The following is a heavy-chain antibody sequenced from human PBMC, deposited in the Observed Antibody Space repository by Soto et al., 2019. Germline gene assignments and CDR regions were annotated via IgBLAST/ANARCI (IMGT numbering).Heavy chain of an antibody. Sequence: SVKVSCKASGGTFSSYAISWVRQAPGQGLEWMGGIIPIFGTANYAQKFQGRVTITADESTSTAYMELSSLRSEDTAVYYCARDLXCSSTSCRRWYYYGMDVWGQGTTVTVSS. CDR3: ARDLXCSSTSCRRWYYYGMDV. V-gene: IGHV1-69*13. CDR1: GGTFSSYA. J-gene: IGHJ6*02. CDR2: IIPIFGTA. D-gene: IGHD2-2*01.